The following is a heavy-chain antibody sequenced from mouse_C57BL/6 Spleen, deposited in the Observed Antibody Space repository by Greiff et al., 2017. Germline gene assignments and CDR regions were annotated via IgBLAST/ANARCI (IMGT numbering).Heavy chain of an antibody. J-gene: IGHJ1*03. D-gene: IGHD2-4*01. CDR3: AGYDYDGYFDV. Sequence: VQLQQSGAELVKPGASVKLSCTASGFNIKDYYMPWVKQRTEQGLEWIGRLDPEDGETKYAPKFQGKATITADTSSNTAYLQLSSLTSEDTAVYYCAGYDYDGYFDVWGTGTTVTVSS. V-gene: IGHV14-2*01. CDR2: LDPEDGET. CDR1: GFNIKDYY.